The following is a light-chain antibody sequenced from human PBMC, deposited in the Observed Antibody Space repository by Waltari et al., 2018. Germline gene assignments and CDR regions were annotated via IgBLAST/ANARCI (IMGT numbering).Light chain of an antibody. CDR2: GAS. CDR1: QSVSSNY. Sequence: EIVLTQSPGTLSLSHGERATLSCRASQSVSSNYFAWYQQTPGQAPRLLIYGASSRATGIPDRFSGSGSGTDFTLTISRLEPEDFAVYYCQQYGSSPFTFGPGTNVDIK. V-gene: IGKV3-20*01. J-gene: IGKJ3*01. CDR3: QQYGSSPFT.